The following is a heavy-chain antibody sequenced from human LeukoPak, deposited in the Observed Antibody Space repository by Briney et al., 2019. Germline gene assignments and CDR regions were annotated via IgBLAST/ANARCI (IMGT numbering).Heavy chain of an antibody. J-gene: IGHJ4*02. CDR3: AIPGYSSSWYSSLDY. CDR1: GYTFTGYY. D-gene: IGHD6-13*01. Sequence: GASVKVSCKASGYTFTGYYMHWVRQAPGQGLEWMGWINPNSGGTNYAQKFQGRVTMTRDTSISTAYKELSRLRSDDTAVYYCAIPGYSSSWYSSLDYWGQGTLVTVSS. V-gene: IGHV1-2*02. CDR2: INPNSGGT.